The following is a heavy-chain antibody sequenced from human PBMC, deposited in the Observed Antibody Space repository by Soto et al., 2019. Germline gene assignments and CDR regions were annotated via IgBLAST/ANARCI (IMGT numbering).Heavy chain of an antibody. CDR2: ISYDGSNK. D-gene: IGHD3-10*01. J-gene: IGHJ4*02. V-gene: IGHV3-30*03. Sequence: QVQLVESGGGVVQPGRSLRLSCAASGFTFSSYGMHWVRQAPGKGLEWVAVISYDGSNKYYADSVKGRFTISRDNSKNSLYLQMNSRRAEDTAVYYCGPWFGAFDYWGQGTLVTVSS. CDR3: GPWFGAFDY. CDR1: GFTFSSYG.